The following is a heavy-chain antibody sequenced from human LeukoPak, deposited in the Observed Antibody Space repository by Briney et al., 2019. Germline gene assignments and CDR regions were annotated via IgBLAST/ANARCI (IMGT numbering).Heavy chain of an antibody. CDR2: IYHSGST. V-gene: IGHV4-38-2*02. J-gene: IGHJ5*02. CDR3: ASGPSYDYVWGSYPQGFDP. CDR1: GYSISSGYY. D-gene: IGHD3-16*02. Sequence: SETLSLTCTVSGYSISSGYYWGWIRQPPGKGLGWIGSIYHSGSTYYNPSLKSRVTISVDTSKNQFSLKLSSVTAADTAVYYCASGPSYDYVWGSYPQGFDPWGQGTLVTVSS.